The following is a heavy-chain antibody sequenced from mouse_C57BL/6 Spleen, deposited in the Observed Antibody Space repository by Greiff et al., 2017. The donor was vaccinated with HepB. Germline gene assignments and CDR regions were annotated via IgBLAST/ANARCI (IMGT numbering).Heavy chain of an antibody. CDR2: IDPSDSET. V-gene: IGHV1-52*01. D-gene: IGHD1-1*01. CDR3: ASTPYYYGSSYGFAY. Sequence: QVQLQQPGAELVRPGSSVKLSCKASGYTFTSYWMHWVKQRPIQGLEWIGNIDPSDSETHYNQKFKDKATLTVDESSSTAYMQLSSLTSEDSAVYYCASTPYYYGSSYGFAYWGQGTLVTVSA. J-gene: IGHJ3*01. CDR1: GYTFTSYW.